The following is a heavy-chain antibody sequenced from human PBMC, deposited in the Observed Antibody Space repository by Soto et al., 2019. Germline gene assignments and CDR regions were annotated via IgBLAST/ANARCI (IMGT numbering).Heavy chain of an antibody. CDR3: AREKVVSYAFDL. Sequence: PVGSLRLSCAASGFTFSSYIMNWVRQAPGKGLEWVSYISSSSGTIYYADSVKGRFTISRDNAKNSLYMQMNSLRDEDTALYYCAREKVVSYAFDLWGQGTMVTVSS. CDR1: GFTFSSYI. V-gene: IGHV3-48*02. J-gene: IGHJ3*01. CDR2: ISSSSGTI.